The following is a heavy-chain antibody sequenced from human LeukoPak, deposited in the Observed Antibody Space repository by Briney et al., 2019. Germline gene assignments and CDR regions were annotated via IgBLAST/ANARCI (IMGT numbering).Heavy chain of an antibody. D-gene: IGHD3-10*01. Sequence: ASVKLSCKASGYTFTSYDINWVRQATGQGRECMGWMNPNSGNTGSAQTFQGRVTITRNTSISTAYMELSSLRSEDTAVYYCARGVRNYGSGSYFYSTKRYYYYYMDVWGKGTTVTVSS. CDR1: GYTFTSYD. CDR2: MNPNSGNT. CDR3: ARGVRNYGSGSYFYSTKRYYYYYMDV. V-gene: IGHV1-8*03. J-gene: IGHJ6*03.